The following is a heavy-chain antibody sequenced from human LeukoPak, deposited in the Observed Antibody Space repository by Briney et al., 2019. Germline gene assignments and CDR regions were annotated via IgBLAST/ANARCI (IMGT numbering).Heavy chain of an antibody. J-gene: IGHJ4*02. CDR1: GGSISTYY. CDR3: ARGNLVATLYFDY. CDR2: IYYSGYT. D-gene: IGHD5-12*01. Sequence: SGTLSLTCTVSGGSISTYYWSWFRQPPGKGLEWIGYIYYSGYTNYIPSLKSRVTISLDTSKNQFSLSLSSVTAADTAVYYCARGNLVATLYFDYWGQEALVTVSS. V-gene: IGHV4-59*01.